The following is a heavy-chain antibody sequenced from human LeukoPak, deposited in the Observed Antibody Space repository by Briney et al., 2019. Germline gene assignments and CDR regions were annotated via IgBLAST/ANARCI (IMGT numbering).Heavy chain of an antibody. V-gene: IGHV3-7*01. Sequence: GGSLRLSCAASGFTFSSYSMSWVRQAPGKGLEWVANIKQDGSEKYYVDSVKGRFTISRDNAKNSLYLQMNSLRAEDTAVYYCARGSTVAEWGQGTLVTVSS. CDR3: ARGSTVAE. CDR1: GFTFSSYS. J-gene: IGHJ4*02. D-gene: IGHD6-19*01. CDR2: IKQDGSEK.